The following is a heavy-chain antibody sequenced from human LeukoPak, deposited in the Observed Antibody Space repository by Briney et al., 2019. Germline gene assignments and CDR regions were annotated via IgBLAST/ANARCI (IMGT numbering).Heavy chain of an antibody. J-gene: IGHJ5*02. D-gene: IGHD1-26*01. CDR2: IYYSGST. Sequence: SETLSLTCTVSGDSISSGGYYWSWIRQHPGKGLEWIGYIYYSGSTYYNPSLKSRITISVDTSKNQFSLNLSSVTAADTAVYYCARVTKSGSYFEGVSWFDPWGQGTLVTVSS. CDR1: GDSISSGGYY. V-gene: IGHV4-31*03. CDR3: ARVTKSGSYFEGVSWFDP.